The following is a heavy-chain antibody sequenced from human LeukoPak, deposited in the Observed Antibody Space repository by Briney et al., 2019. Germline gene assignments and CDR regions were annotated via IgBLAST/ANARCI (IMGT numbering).Heavy chain of an antibody. Sequence: SGGSLRLACAASGFTFSSYAMHWVRQAPGKGLEWVAVISYDGSNKYYADSVKGRFTISRDNSKNTLYLQMNSLRAEDTAVYYCASSGRIAAAGTAFDIWGQGTMVTVSS. CDR3: ASSGRIAAAGTAFDI. J-gene: IGHJ3*02. V-gene: IGHV3-30*04. CDR1: GFTFSSYA. D-gene: IGHD6-13*01. CDR2: ISYDGSNK.